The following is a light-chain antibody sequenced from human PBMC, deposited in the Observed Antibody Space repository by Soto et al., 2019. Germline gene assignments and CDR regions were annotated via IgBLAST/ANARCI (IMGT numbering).Light chain of an antibody. V-gene: IGKV1-12*01. CDR2: AAN. CDR1: QSISTW. J-gene: IGKJ1*01. CDR3: QQDYRSPPCT. Sequence: DIKMTQSPSSVSASVGDTVTITCRASQSISTWLAWYQQKPGKAPNLLIYAANTLQSGVPSRFRGSGFGTDFTLTINNLQAEDFAAYYCQQDYRSPPCTFGQGTKVEVK.